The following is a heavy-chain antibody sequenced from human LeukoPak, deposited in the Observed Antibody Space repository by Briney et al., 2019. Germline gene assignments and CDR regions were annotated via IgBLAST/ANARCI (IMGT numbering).Heavy chain of an antibody. CDR2: INPNSGGT. D-gene: IGHD6-19*01. J-gene: IGHJ4*02. CDR3: ARGAVSGWSFFDY. V-gene: IGHV1-2*02. Sequence: ASVKVSCKASGYTFTGYYMHWVRQAPGQGLEWMGWINPNSGGTNYAQKFQGRVTMTRDTSISTAYMELSRLRSDDTAVYYCARGAVSGWSFFDYWGQGTLVTVSS. CDR1: GYTFTGYY.